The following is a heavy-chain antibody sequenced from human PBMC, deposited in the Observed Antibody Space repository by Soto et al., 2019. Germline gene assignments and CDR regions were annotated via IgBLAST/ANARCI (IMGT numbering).Heavy chain of an antibody. CDR1: GYSVSSGYY. Sequence: SETLSLTCAVSGYSVSSGYYWGWIRQPPGKGLEWIGSIYHSGSTYYNPSLKSRVTISVDTSKNQFSLKLSSVTAADTAVYYCARDKVEGMLVPHDYYGMDVWGQGTTVTVSS. J-gene: IGHJ6*02. CDR2: IYHSGST. V-gene: IGHV4-38-2*02. CDR3: ARDKVEGMLVPHDYYGMDV. D-gene: IGHD6-6*01.